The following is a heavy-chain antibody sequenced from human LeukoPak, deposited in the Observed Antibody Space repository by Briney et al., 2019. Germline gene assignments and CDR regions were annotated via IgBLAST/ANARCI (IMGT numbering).Heavy chain of an antibody. Sequence: ASETLSHTCSVSGDSVSSSSYYWGWVRQSPGKGLEWIGDIYYSGRTYYTSSLKSRLTISIDTSKNEFSVRLTSVTAADTATYYCARRRYFDSTGYLDWGQGTQVIVSP. J-gene: IGHJ1*01. CDR2: IYYSGRT. CDR1: GDSVSSSSYY. D-gene: IGHD3-22*01. V-gene: IGHV4-39*01. CDR3: ARRRYFDSTGYLD.